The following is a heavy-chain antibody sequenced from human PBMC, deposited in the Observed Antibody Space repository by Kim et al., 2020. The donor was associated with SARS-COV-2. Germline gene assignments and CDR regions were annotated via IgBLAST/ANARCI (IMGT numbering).Heavy chain of an antibody. Sequence: ASVKVSCKSSGYTFSSYGIGWVRQAPGQGLEWMGWITAHNGITKYAQKFQGRVTMTTDTVNTVYLELRSLRSDDTAVYYCSRGGYAFFDFWGQGTPVTVS. J-gene: IGHJ4*02. D-gene: IGHD1-1*01. CDR3: SRGGYAFFDF. CDR1: GYTFSSYG. V-gene: IGHV1-18*04. CDR2: ITAHNGIT.